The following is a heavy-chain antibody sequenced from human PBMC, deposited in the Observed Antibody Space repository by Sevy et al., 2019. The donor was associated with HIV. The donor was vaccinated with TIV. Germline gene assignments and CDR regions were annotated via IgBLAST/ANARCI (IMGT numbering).Heavy chain of an antibody. CDR2: IIPIFGTA. J-gene: IGHJ3*02. CDR3: AATDYYDSSGYRNLDAFDI. Sequence: ASVKVSCKASGGTFSSYAISWVRQAPGQGLEWMGGIIPIFGTANYAQKFQGRVTITADESTSTAYMELSSLRSGDTAVYYCAATDYYDSSGYRNLDAFDIWGQGTMVTVSS. V-gene: IGHV1-69*13. CDR1: GGTFSSYA. D-gene: IGHD3-22*01.